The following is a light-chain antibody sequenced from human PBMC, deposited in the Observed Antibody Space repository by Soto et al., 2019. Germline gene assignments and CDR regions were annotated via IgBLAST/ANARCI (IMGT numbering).Light chain of an antibody. Sequence: DIQMTQSPSSLSASVGDRVTITCRAGQSISSYLNWYQQKPGKAPNLLIYGASSLQSGVPSRFSGSGSGTDFTLTISSLQPEDFANYYCQQSYSSPQVTFGGGTKVDIK. CDR3: QQSYSSPQVT. CDR2: GAS. J-gene: IGKJ4*01. V-gene: IGKV1-39*01. CDR1: QSISSY.